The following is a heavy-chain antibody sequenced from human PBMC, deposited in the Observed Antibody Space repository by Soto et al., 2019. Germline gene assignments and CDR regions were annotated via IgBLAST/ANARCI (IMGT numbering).Heavy chain of an antibody. CDR3: AKDPALFSWNSDYYYGMDV. CDR2: ISGSGGST. Sequence: PGGSLRLSCAASGFTFSSYAMSWVRQAPGKGLEWVSAISGSGGSTYYADSVKGRFTISRDNSKNTLYLQMNSLRAEDTAVYYCAKDPALFSWNSDYYYGMDVWGQGTTVTVSS. CDR1: GFTFSSYA. J-gene: IGHJ6*02. D-gene: IGHD1-7*01. V-gene: IGHV3-23*01.